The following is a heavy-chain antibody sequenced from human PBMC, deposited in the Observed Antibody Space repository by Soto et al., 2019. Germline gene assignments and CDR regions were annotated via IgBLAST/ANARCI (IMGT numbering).Heavy chain of an antibody. J-gene: IGHJ4*02. V-gene: IGHV3-74*03. CDR2: VYNDGDTT. D-gene: IGHD2-15*01. Sequence: EVQLVESGGGLVQPGGSLRLSCAASGLTFRTYWVIWVRQAPGKGLVWVSRVYNDGDTTMHAASVTGRFTISRDNAKNTVYPEMSGLRGEDTAIYFCEIPAGYSTGGDYWGQGTLVTVSS. CDR1: GLTFRTYW. CDR3: EIPAGYSTGGDY.